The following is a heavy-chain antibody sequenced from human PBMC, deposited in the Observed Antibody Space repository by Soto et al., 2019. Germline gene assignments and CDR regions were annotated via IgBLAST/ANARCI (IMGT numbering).Heavy chain of an antibody. CDR1: GFTVSSNY. D-gene: IGHD3-9*01. J-gene: IGHJ3*02. CDR2: IYSGGST. V-gene: IGHV3-66*01. CDR3: ARDYGPYYDILTGYYRPLGAFDI. Sequence: GGSLRLSCAASGFTVSSNYMSWVRQAPGKGLEWVSVIYSGGSTYYADSVKGRFTISRDNSKNTLYLQMNSLRAEDTAVYYCARDYGPYYDILTGYYRPLGAFDIWGQGTMVTVSS.